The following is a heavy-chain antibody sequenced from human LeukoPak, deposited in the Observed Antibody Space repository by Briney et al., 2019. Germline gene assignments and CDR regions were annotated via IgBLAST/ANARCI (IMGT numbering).Heavy chain of an antibody. D-gene: IGHD3-16*01. CDR2: IYADYSKT. V-gene: IGHV5-51*01. J-gene: IGHJ4*02. CDR3: VTGGGTPFNDY. CDR1: GYSFTSYW. Sequence: GESLKISCKGSGYSFTSYWVGWVRQMPGKGLEWMGIIYADYSKTRYSPSFQGQVTISTDKSISTAYLQWSSLKASDTARYYCVTGGGTPFNDYWGQGTLVTVSS.